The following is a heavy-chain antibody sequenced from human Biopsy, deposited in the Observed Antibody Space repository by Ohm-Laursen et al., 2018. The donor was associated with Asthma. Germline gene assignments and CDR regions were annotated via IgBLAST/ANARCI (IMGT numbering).Heavy chain of an antibody. CDR1: PGSFSGFF. V-gene: IGHV4-34*01. CDR3: ARGPELDV. CDR2: TNERGVT. Sequence: TLSLTCDVYPGSFSGFFWTWIRQSPGKGLEWIGETNERGVTNNNPSLKSRVIISIDAYWNRVSLKLTSVTATDTAVYYCARGPELDVWGQGTTVTVSS. J-gene: IGHJ6*02.